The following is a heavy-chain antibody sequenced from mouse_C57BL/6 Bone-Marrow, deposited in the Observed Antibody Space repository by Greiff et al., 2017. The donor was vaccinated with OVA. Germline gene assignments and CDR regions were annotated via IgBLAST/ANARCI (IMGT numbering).Heavy chain of an antibody. CDR2: INPSNGGT. J-gene: IGHJ2*01. D-gene: IGHD2-3*01. CDR3: ARRGGYYSYYFGY. V-gene: IGHV1-53*01. Sequence: QVQLQQSGTDLVKPGASVKLSCKASGYTFTSYWMHWVKQRPGQGLEWIGNINPSNGGTNYNEKFKSKATLTVDKSSSTAYMQLSSLTSEDAAVYYCARRGGYYSYYFGYWGQGTTLTVSS. CDR1: GYTFTSYW.